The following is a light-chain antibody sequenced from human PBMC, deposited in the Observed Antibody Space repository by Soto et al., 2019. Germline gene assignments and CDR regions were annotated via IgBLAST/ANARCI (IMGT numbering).Light chain of an antibody. CDR1: QSISTY. V-gene: IGKV1-39*01. Sequence: DIQMTQSPSSLSASIGDRVTITCRASQSISTYLNWYQQKPGKVPNLLIYAASGLQSGVPSRFSGSGSGTEFTLTVSSLQPEDFATYYCQQSYSIPLTFGGGTKVEIK. CDR2: AAS. CDR3: QQSYSIPLT. J-gene: IGKJ4*01.